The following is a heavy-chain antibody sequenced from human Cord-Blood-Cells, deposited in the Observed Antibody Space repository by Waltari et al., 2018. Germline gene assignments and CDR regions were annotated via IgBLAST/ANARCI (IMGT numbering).Heavy chain of an antibody. CDR3: ARDTALGIFDY. Sequence: QVQLQESGPGLVKPSQTLSLTCTVSGGSISSGGYYWSWIRQHPGKGLEWIGYIYYSESNYYNPSLKSRVTISVDTSKNQFSLKLSSVTAADTAVYYCARDTALGIFDYWGQGTLVTVSS. CDR2: IYYSESN. V-gene: IGHV4-31*03. J-gene: IGHJ4*02. CDR1: GGSISSGGYY. D-gene: IGHD7-27*01.